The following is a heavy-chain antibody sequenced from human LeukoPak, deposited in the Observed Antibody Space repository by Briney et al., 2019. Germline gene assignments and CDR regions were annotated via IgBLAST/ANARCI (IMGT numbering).Heavy chain of an antibody. CDR1: GFTFSSYW. J-gene: IGHJ4*02. V-gene: IGHV3-7*01. D-gene: IGHD3-9*01. CDR3: ARVERYFDWLLSYYFDY. CDR2: IKQDGSEK. Sequence: GGPLRLSCAASGFTFSSYWMSWVRQAPGKGLEWVANIKQDGSEKYYVDSVKGRFTISRDNAKNSLYLQMNSLRAEDTAVYYCARVERYFDWLLSYYFDYWGQGTLVTVSS.